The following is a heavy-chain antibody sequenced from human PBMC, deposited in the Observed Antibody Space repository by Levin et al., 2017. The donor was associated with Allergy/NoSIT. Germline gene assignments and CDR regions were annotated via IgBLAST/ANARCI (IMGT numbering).Heavy chain of an antibody. V-gene: IGHV4-59*01. J-gene: IGHJ6*02. CDR3: ARDSSSSGMDV. Sequence: PSETLSLTCTVSGGSISSYYWSWIRQPPGKGLEWIGYIYYSGSTNYNPSLKSRVTISVDTSKNQFSLKLSSVTAADTAVYYCARDSSSSGMDVWGQGTTVTVSS. CDR1: GGSISSYY. D-gene: IGHD6-19*01. CDR2: IYYSGST.